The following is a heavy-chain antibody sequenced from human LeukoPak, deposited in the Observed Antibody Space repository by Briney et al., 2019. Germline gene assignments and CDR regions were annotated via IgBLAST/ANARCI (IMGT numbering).Heavy chain of an antibody. CDR3: AKGSTTPRPYYFDY. CDR2: IAGDSGST. V-gene: IGHV3-23*01. Sequence: PGGSLRLSCAASEFTFSTYVMSWVRQAPGRGLEWVSAIAGDSGSTYHADSVKGRFTISRDNSKNTLYLQMNSLRAEDTAVYYCAKGSTTPRPYYFDYGGRGSLFTFSS. D-gene: IGHD1-26*01. J-gene: IGHJ4*02. CDR1: EFTFSTYV.